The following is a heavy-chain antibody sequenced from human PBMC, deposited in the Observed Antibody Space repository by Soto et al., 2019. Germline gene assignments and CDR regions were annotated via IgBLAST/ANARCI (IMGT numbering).Heavy chain of an antibody. CDR2: INPNSGGT. V-gene: IGHV1-2*02. CDR1: GYTFTGYY. J-gene: IGHJ4*02. Sequence: ASVKLSCKASGYTFTGYYMHWVRQAPGQGLEWMGWINPNSGGTNYAQKFQGRVTMTRDTSISTAYMELSRLRSDDTAVYYCARAKSYSNLFDYWGQGNMVIVSS. CDR3: ARAKSYSNLFDY. D-gene: IGHD4-4*01.